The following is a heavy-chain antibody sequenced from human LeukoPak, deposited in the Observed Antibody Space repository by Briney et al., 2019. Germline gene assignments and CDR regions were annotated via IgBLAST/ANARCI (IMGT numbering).Heavy chain of an antibody. CDR3: ATYSNWVAGDV. V-gene: IGHV3-7*01. CDR2: IKEDGSEK. Sequence: GGSLRLSCAASGFTFSESWMSWVRQAPGQGLEWVAAIKEDGSEKDHVDSVKGRFTISRDNAKNSLYLQMDSLRAEDTAVYHCATYSNWVAGDVWGQGTTVSVSS. J-gene: IGHJ6*02. CDR1: GFTFSESW. D-gene: IGHD1-1*01.